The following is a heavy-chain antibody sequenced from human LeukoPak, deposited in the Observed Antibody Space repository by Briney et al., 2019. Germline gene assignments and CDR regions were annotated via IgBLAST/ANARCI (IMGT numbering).Heavy chain of an antibody. Sequence: SETLSLTCTVSGGSISSYYWSWIRQPPGKGLEWIGEIYHSGSTNYNPSLKSRVTISVDTSKNQFSLKLTTVTAADTAVYFCAGEKTTVTTFRYYYSGMDVWGQGTTVTVSS. D-gene: IGHD4-17*01. CDR1: GGSISSYY. CDR3: AGEKTTVTTFRYYYSGMDV. J-gene: IGHJ6*02. V-gene: IGHV4-34*01. CDR2: IYHSGST.